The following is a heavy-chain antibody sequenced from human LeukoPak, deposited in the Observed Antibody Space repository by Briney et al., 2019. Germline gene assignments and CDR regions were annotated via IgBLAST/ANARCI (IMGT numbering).Heavy chain of an antibody. Sequence: RPSETLSLTCTVSGGSISSYYWSWIRQPPGKGLEWIGYIYYSGSTNYNPSLKSRVTISVDTSKNQFSLKLSSVTAADTAVYYCARDGSSGWSYNWFDPWGQGTLVTVSS. CDR3: ARDGSSGWSYNWFDP. CDR2: IYYSGST. CDR1: GGSISSYY. D-gene: IGHD6-19*01. J-gene: IGHJ5*02. V-gene: IGHV4-59*01.